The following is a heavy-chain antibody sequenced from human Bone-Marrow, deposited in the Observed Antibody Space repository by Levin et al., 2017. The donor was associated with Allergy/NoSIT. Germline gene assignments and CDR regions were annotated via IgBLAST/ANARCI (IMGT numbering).Heavy chain of an antibody. D-gene: IGHD2-2*01. CDR2: IKKDGGEE. CDR1: GFTFSNYW. CDR3: ARRRGSSTSFFFDS. J-gene: IGHJ4*02. Sequence: PGGSLRLSCAASGFTFSNYWMSWVRQAPGKGLEWVANIKKDGGEEYYVDSVKGRFTISRDNAKNSLYLQMNSLRGEDTAVYYCARRRGSSTSFFFDSWGQGTLVTVSS. V-gene: IGHV3-7*01.